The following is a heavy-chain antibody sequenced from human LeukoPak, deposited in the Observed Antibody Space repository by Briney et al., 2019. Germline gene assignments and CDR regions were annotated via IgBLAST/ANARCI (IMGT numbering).Heavy chain of an antibody. CDR2: IKEDGSEK. CDR1: GLNFSSRW. Sequence: GGSLRLSCAASGLNFSSRWMNWVRQAPGQGLEWVASIKEDGSEKHYVDSVKGRFTISRNNGKNSLYLQMNSLRAEDTAVYYCARDSGWWRFDFWGQGTLVTVSS. V-gene: IGHV3-7*03. CDR3: ARDSGWWRFDF. D-gene: IGHD6-13*01. J-gene: IGHJ4*02.